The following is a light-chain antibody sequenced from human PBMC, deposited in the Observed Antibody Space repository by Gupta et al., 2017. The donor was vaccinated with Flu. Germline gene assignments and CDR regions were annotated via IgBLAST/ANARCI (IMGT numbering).Light chain of an antibody. CDR1: SFNIGSNY. J-gene: IGLJ3*02. Sequence: SFNIGSNYVYWYQQLPGTDPKLLIYRNNQRTSGVPERFSGSKSGTLASLAISGLRSEDEADYYCAAWDDSLSGHWVFGGGTKLTVL. V-gene: IGLV1-47*01. CDR2: RNN. CDR3: AAWDDSLSGHWV.